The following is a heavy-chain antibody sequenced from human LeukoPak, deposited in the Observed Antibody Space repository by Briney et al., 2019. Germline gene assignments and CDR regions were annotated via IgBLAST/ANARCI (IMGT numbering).Heavy chain of an antibody. Sequence: SETLSLTCAVSGGSISSSNWWSWVRQPPGKGLEWIGEIYHSGSTNYNPSLKSRVTISVDKSKNQFSLKLSSVTAADTAVYYCARGDSSGWYKDAFDIWGQGTMVTVSS. J-gene: IGHJ3*02. CDR2: IYHSGST. V-gene: IGHV4-4*02. CDR3: ARGDSSGWYKDAFDI. D-gene: IGHD6-19*01. CDR1: GGSISSSNW.